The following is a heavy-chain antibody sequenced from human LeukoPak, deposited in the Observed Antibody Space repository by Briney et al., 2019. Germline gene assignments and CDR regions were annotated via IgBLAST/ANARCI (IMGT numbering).Heavy chain of an antibody. CDR1: GGSISSGGYY. CDR3: AKGWLDV. CDR2: ISGSGGST. D-gene: IGHD2-15*01. J-gene: IGHJ6*02. V-gene: IGHV3-23*01. Sequence: PSETLSVTCTVSGGSISSGGYYWSWVRQAPGKGLEWVSGISGSGGSTDYADSVKGRFTISRDNSKNTLSLQMSSLRAEDTALYYCAKGWLDVWGQGTTVTVSS.